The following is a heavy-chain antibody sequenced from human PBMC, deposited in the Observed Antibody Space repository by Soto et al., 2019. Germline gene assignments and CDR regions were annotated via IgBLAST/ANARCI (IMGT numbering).Heavy chain of an antibody. J-gene: IGHJ6*02. Sequence: EVQLLESGGGLVQPGGSQRLSCAASGFTFSGYAMTWVRQAPGKGLEWVSSISGSGANTYYADSVKGRFTISRDNSKNTLSLQMTSLRADDTAVYYCAKSPDFYYDGMAVWGQGTPVTVSS. CDR1: GFTFSGYA. CDR2: ISGSGANT. CDR3: AKSPDFYYDGMAV. V-gene: IGHV3-23*01.